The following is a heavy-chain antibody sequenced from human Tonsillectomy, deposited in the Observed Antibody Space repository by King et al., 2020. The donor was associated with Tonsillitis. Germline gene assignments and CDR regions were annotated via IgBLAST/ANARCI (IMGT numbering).Heavy chain of an antibody. Sequence: VQLVQFGAAVKKPGSSVKVSCKASGDIFSNYAVSWVRQAPGQGLEWMGGILPIFGTTKYAQRFRGRLRITADRSTSTVFLDLSSLRSEDTAIYYCASSSFYSDSSGSYFDFWGQGTLVAVSS. J-gene: IGHJ4*02. CDR3: ASSSFYSDSSGSYFDF. CDR1: GDIFSNYA. V-gene: IGHV1-69*06. CDR2: ILPIFGTT. D-gene: IGHD3-22*01.